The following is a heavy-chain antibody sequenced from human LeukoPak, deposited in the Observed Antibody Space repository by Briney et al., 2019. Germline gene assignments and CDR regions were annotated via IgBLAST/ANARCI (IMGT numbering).Heavy chain of an antibody. D-gene: IGHD5-24*01. CDR3: ARDGGEMATITYYFDY. CDR2: ISYDGSNK. V-gene: IGHV3-30-3*01. Sequence: SGGSLRLSCAASGFTFSSYALNWVRQAPGKGLEWVAVISYDGSNKYYADSVKGRFTIPRDNSKNTLYLQMNSLRAEDTAVYYCARDGGEMATITYYFDYWGQGTLVTVSS. J-gene: IGHJ4*02. CDR1: GFTFSSYA.